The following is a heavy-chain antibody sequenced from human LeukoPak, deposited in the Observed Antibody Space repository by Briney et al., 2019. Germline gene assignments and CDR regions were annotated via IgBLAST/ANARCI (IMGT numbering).Heavy chain of an antibody. CDR1: GFTFSSYE. CDR3: ARDTPGVIITPDY. Sequence: GGSLRPSCAASGFTFSSYEMNWFRQAPGKGLEWVSYIDGHGTIIHYADSVRDRFTISRDNAKNSLSLQMNSLRADDTAVYYCARDTPGVIITPDYWGQGTLVTVSS. J-gene: IGHJ4*02. CDR2: IDGHGTII. V-gene: IGHV3-48*03. D-gene: IGHD3-22*01.